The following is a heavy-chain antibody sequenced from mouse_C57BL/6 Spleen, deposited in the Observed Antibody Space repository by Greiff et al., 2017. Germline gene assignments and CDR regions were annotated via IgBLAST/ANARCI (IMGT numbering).Heavy chain of an antibody. CDR3: ARHGKYDGYYAWFAY. CDR2: FYPGSGII. Sequence: QVQLKQPGAELVKPGASVKLSCKASGYTFTEYTIHWVKQRSGQGLEWIGWFYPGSGIIKYNEKFKDKATLTADKSSSTVYMELSRLTSEDSAVYFCARHGKYDGYYAWFAYWGQGTLVTVSA. V-gene: IGHV1-62-2*01. D-gene: IGHD2-3*01. CDR1: GYTFTEYT. J-gene: IGHJ3*01.